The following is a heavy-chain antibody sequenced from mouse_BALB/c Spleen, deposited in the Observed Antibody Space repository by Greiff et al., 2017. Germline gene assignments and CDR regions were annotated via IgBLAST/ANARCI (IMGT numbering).Heavy chain of an antibody. V-gene: IGHV1S34*01. CDR1: GYSFTGYY. CDR3: ARSYRFYAMDY. D-gene: IGHD2-14*01. J-gene: IGHJ4*01. CDR2: ISCYNGAT. Sequence: LEKPGASVKISCKASGYSFTGYYMHWVKQSHGKSLEWIGYISCYNGATSYNQKFKGKATFTVDTSSSTAYMQFNSLTSEDSAVYYCARSYRFYAMDYWGQGTSVTVSS.